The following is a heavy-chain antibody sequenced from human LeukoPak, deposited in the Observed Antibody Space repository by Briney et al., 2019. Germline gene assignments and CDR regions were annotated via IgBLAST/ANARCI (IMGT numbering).Heavy chain of an antibody. CDR3: ARDRPVYNILTGYFDY. D-gene: IGHD3-9*01. Sequence: GGSLRLSCAASGFTFSSYAMHWVRQAPGKGLEYVSAISSNGGSTYYANSVKGRFTISRDNSKNTLYLQMSSLRAEDTAVYFCARDRPVYNILTGYFDYWGQGTLVTVSS. CDR2: ISSNGGST. CDR1: GFTFSSYA. J-gene: IGHJ4*02. V-gene: IGHV3-64*01.